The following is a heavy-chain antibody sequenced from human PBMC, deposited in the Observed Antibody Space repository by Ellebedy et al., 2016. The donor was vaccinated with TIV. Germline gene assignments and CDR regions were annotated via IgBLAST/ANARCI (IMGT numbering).Heavy chain of an antibody. V-gene: IGHV3-7*01. D-gene: IGHD6-19*01. CDR2: IKQDGSEK. CDR3: ARDQWLGRAYYFDS. J-gene: IGHJ4*02. Sequence: GESLKISCATSGFTFSNYWMTWVRQASGKGLEWVANIKQDGSEKYYVDSVKGRFSISRDNAKSSLYLQMNSLTDEDTAVYYWARDQWLGRAYYFDSWGQGTLVTVSS. CDR1: GFTFSNYW.